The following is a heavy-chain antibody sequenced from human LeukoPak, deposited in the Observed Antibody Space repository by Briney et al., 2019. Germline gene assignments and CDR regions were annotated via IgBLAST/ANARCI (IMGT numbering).Heavy chain of an antibody. D-gene: IGHD3-22*01. V-gene: IGHV3-9*01. CDR1: GFTFDDYA. Sequence: GRSLRLSCAASGFTFDDYAMHWVRQAPGKGLEWVSGISWNSGSIGYADSVKGRFTIFRDNAKNSLYLQMNSLRAEDTALYYCAKDSVYYYDSSGYSALFDYWGQGTLVTVSS. CDR2: ISWNSGSI. CDR3: AKDSVYYYDSSGYSALFDY. J-gene: IGHJ4*02.